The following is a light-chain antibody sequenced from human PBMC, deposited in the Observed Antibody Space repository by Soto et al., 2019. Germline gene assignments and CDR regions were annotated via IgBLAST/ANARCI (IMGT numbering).Light chain of an antibody. Sequence: EIVLTQSPGTLSLSPGERATLSCRASQSINNNLAWYRQKPGQAPSLLIYGASSRATGIPDRFSGSGSGTDFTLTISRLEPEDFAVYYCQQYRSLPLTFGGGTKVEIK. V-gene: IGKV3-20*01. J-gene: IGKJ4*01. CDR3: QQYRSLPLT. CDR1: QSINNN. CDR2: GAS.